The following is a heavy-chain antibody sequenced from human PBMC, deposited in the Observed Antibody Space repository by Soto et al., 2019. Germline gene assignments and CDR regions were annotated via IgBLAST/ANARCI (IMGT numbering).Heavy chain of an antibody. Sequence: EVQLVESGGGLVQPGGSLKLSCAASGFTFSASAMHWVRQASGKGLEWVGRVRSKANNYATAYGASVEGRFTISRDXXKXTGXLQMNSLKTEDTAVYFCTRQGGYCGGGSCYAFNDYWGQGTLVTVSS. J-gene: IGHJ4*02. CDR1: GFTFSASA. CDR3: TRQGGYCGGGSCYAFNDY. CDR2: VRSKANNYAT. D-gene: IGHD2-15*01. V-gene: IGHV3-73*01.